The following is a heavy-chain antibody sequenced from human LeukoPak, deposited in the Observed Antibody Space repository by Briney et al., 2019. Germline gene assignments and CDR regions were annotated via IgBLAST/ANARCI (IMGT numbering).Heavy chain of an antibody. D-gene: IGHD3-3*01. CDR1: GYSVTELS. J-gene: IGHJ4*02. Sequence: ASVRVSCKVSGYSVTELSMQWVRQAPGKGLECLGGFDPEEAKIVYAQKFQGRVTMTEDTSTDTAYMELRSLTSEDTAVYYCATRSGDFWSGYVDWGQGTLVAVSS. CDR3: ATRSGDFWSGYVD. CDR2: FDPEEAKI. V-gene: IGHV1-24*01.